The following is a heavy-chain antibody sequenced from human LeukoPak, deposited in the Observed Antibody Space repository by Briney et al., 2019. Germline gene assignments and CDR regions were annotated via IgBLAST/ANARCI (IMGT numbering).Heavy chain of an antibody. CDR1: EFTFSNYA. CDR2: ISGSGGST. CDR3: AKGTIAVSGTSLDY. J-gene: IGHJ4*02. V-gene: IGHV3-23*01. D-gene: IGHD6-19*01. Sequence: PGGSLRLSCAASEFTFSNYAINWVRQSPGKGLEWVSAISGSGGSTYYADSVKGRFTISRDNSKNTLYLQMNSLRAEDTAVYYCAKGTIAVSGTSLDYWGQGTLVTVSS.